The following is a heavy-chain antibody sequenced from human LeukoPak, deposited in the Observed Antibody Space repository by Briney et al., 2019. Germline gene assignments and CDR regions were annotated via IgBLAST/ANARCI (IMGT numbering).Heavy chain of an antibody. D-gene: IGHD5-18*01. J-gene: IGHJ4*02. CDR3: ARGGQVWYLWTFDY. V-gene: IGHV1-69*13. CDR2: IIPIFGTA. Sequence: SVKVSCKASGGTFSSYAISWVRQAPGQGLEWMGGIIPIFGTANYAQKFQGRVTITADESTSAAYMELSSLRPEDTAVYYCARGGQVWYLWTFDYWGQGTLVTVSS. CDR1: GGTFSSYA.